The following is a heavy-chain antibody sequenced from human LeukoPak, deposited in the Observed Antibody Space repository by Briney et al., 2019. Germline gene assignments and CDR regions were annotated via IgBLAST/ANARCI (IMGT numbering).Heavy chain of an antibody. V-gene: IGHV4-59*12. CDR3: ARVRITFGGVDY. D-gene: IGHD3-16*01. Sequence: SETLSLTCTVSGGSISSNYWSWIRQPPGKGLEWIGYIYHSGSTYYNPSLKSRVTISVDRSKNQFSLKLSSVTAADTAVYYCARVRITFGGVDYWGQGTLVTVSS. J-gene: IGHJ4*02. CDR1: GGSISSNY. CDR2: IYHSGST.